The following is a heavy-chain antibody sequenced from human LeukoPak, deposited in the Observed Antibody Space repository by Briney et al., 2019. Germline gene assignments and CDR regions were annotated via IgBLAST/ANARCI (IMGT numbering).Heavy chain of an antibody. J-gene: IGHJ4*02. CDR1: GYTLTELS. CDR2: FDPEDGET. D-gene: IGHD3-3*01. CDR3: ARDRDFWSGYYYFDY. Sequence: ASVKVSCKVSGYTLTELSMHWVRQAPGKGLEWMGGFDPEDGETIYAQKFQGRVTITEDTSTDTAYMELSSLRSEDTAVYYCARDRDFWSGYYYFDYWGQGTLVTVSS. V-gene: IGHV1-24*01.